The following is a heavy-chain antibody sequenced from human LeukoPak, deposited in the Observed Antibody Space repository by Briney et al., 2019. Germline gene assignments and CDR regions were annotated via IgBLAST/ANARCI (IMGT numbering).Heavy chain of an antibody. CDR2: ISYSVTT. D-gene: IGHD1-26*01. Sequence: SETLSLTCTVSGGSISSSSYYWAWIRQPPGKGLEWIASISYSVTTYYNPSLKSRVTISVDTSKNQFPLKLSSVTAADTAVYYCARHLRGATIYYDYWGQGTLVTVSS. V-gene: IGHV4-39*01. J-gene: IGHJ4*02. CDR3: ARHLRGATIYYDY. CDR1: GGSISSSSYY.